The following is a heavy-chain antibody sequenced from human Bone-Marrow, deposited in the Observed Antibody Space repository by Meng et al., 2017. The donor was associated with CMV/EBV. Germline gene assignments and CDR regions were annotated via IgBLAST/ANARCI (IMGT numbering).Heavy chain of an antibody. J-gene: IGHJ6*01. CDR2: MNPNSGNT. Sequence: ASVKVSCKASGYTFTSYDINWVRQATGQGLEWMGWMNPNSGNTGYAQKFQGRVSITRNTSISTAYMELSSLRSEDTAVYYCARDNYDFWSGPGGYGMDVWGQGTTVTGSS. D-gene: IGHD3-3*01. CDR1: GYTFTSYD. V-gene: IGHV1-8*03. CDR3: ARDNYDFWSGPGGYGMDV.